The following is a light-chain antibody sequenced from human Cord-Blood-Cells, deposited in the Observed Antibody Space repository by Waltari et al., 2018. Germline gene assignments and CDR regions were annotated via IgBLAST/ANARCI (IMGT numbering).Light chain of an antibody. Sequence: QSALTQPASVSGSPGQSITISCTGTSSDVGSYTIVSWYQQHPGKAPKLMIYKVSKRPSGVSNRFSGSKSGNTASLTISGLQAEDEADYYCCSYAGSSTFYVFGTGTKVTVL. CDR3: CSYAGSSTFYV. CDR2: KVS. J-gene: IGLJ1*01. CDR1: SSDVGSYTI. V-gene: IGLV2-23*02.